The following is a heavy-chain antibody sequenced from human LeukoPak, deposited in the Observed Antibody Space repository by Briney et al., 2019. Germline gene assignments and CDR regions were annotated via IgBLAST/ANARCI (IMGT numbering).Heavy chain of an antibody. J-gene: IGHJ6*03. CDR1: GGSISSYY. V-gene: IGHV4-59*01. Sequence: SETLSLTCTVSGGSISSYYWSWIRQPPGKGLEWIGYIYYSGSTNYNPSLKSRVTISVDTSKNQFSLKLSSVTAADTAVYYCARERKHQLLPYYGYYMDVWGKGTTVTVSS. D-gene: IGHD2-2*01. CDR2: IYYSGST. CDR3: ARERKHQLLPYYGYYMDV.